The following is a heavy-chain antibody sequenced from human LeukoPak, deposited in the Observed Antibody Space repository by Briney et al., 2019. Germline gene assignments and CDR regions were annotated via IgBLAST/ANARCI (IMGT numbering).Heavy chain of an antibody. J-gene: IGHJ4*02. CDR1: GFTFSKFG. Sequence: GGSLRLSCAASGFTFSKFGMSWVRQSPGKGLEWVSAISGSGGSTYYADSVKGRFTISRDNPKNTLYLQMNSLRAEDTAVYYCAKDGVLWFGELQTFLDYWGQGTLVTVSS. CDR3: AKDGVLWFGELQTFLDY. CDR2: ISGSGGST. V-gene: IGHV3-23*01. D-gene: IGHD3-10*01.